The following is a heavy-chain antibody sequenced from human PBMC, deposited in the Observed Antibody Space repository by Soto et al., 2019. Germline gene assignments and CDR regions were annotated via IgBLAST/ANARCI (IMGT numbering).Heavy chain of an antibody. CDR2: IYHSGST. D-gene: IGHD5-18*01. J-gene: IGHJ5*02. CDR1: GGSISSGGYS. CDR3: ARLVWSYGTWFDP. Sequence: PSETLSLTCAVSGGSISSGGYSWSWIRQPPGKGLEWIGYIYHSGSTYYSPSLKSRVTISVDTSKNQFSLKLSSVTAADTAVYYCARLVWSYGTWFDPWGQGTLVTVSS. V-gene: IGHV4-30-2*01.